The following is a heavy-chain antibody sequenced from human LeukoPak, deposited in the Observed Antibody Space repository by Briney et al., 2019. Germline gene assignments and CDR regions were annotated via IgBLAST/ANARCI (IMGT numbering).Heavy chain of an antibody. CDR2: IYYSGST. V-gene: IGHV4-59*01. Sequence: SETLSLTCTVSGGSISSYYWSWIRQPPGEGLEWIGYIYYSGSTNYNPSLKSRVTISVDTSKNQFSLKLSSVTAADTAVYYCARETGDCGGDCYLDAFDIWGQGTMVTVSS. CDR1: GGSISSYY. J-gene: IGHJ3*02. CDR3: ARETGDCGGDCYLDAFDI. D-gene: IGHD2-21*01.